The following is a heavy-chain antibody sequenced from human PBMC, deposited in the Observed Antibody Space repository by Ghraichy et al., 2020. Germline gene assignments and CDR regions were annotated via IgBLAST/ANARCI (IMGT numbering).Heavy chain of an antibody. Sequence: GGSLRLSCAASGFTFSVYWMGWVRQPPGKGLEWVASINQDGSGGYYVDSVKGRFTISRDNARNSLYLQMHSLRDEDTAVYYWVKAGGAAAGTGVVENWGQGTLVTVSS. CDR3: VKAGGAAAGTGVVEN. V-gene: IGHV3-7*01. D-gene: IGHD6-13*01. CDR1: GFTFSVYW. J-gene: IGHJ4*02. CDR2: INQDGSGG.